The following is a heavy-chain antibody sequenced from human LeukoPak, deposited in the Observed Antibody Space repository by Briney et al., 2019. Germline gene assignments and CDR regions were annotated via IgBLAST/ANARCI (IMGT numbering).Heavy chain of an antibody. CDR1: GGFFSGYP. CDR2: ISYNGKIT. J-gene: IGHJ6*02. Sequence: PGETLTLTCTVSGGFFSGYPWLWIRQPPGKGREWIGEISYNGKITIYNPSLKRRATFSIDTSTNPFSLKLNSVTPADTAVYFSSRSGLKGMRKEPRADAFYYGMDVWGQGTAVTVSS. V-gene: IGHV4-34*01. D-gene: IGHD6-13*01. CDR3: SRSGLKGMRKEPRADAFYYGMDV.